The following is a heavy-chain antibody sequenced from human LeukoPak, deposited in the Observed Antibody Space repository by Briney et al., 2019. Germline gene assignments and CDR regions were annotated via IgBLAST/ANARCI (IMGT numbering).Heavy chain of an antibody. V-gene: IGHV3-23*01. CDR3: AKGGGYDYYYYGMDV. CDR2: ISGSGGST. J-gene: IGHJ6*02. CDR1: GFSVINNY. D-gene: IGHD5-12*01. Sequence: GGSLRLSCAASGFSVINNYVTWVRQAPGKGLEWVSSISGSGGSTYYADSVKGRFTISRANSEKTLYLQMNSLRAEDTAVYYCAKGGGYDYYYYGMDVWGQGTTVTVSS.